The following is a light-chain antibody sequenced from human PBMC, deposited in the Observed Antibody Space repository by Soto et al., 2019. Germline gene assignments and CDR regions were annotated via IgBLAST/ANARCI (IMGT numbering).Light chain of an antibody. CDR1: QSVGSF. Sequence: DIVLTQSPATLSLSPGERATLSCRASQSVGSFLAWYQQKPGQAPRLLIYDASNRATGIPARFSGSGSGTDVTLTISSLEPEDFSVYYCLQRSNWPLTFGGGTKVEIK. J-gene: IGKJ4*01. CDR3: LQRSNWPLT. CDR2: DAS. V-gene: IGKV3-11*01.